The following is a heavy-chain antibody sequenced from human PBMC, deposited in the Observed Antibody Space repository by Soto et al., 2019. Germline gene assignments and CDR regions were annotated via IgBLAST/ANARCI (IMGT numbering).Heavy chain of an antibody. Sequence: GGSLRLSCAASGFSFSTYALAWLRQGPGKGLEWLSSVSSSGDSTNYADSVRGRFTISKDDSKTTLYLQMNSLRAEDSAVYYCAKADCGPSFCRRLHYWGQGTLVTVSS. CDR3: AKADCGPSFCRRLHY. D-gene: IGHD2-21*01. V-gene: IGHV3-23*01. CDR1: GFSFSTYA. J-gene: IGHJ4*02. CDR2: VSSSGDST.